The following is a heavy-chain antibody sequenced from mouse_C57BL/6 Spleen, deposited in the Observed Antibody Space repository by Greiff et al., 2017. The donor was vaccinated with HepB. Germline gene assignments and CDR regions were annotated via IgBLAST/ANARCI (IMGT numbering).Heavy chain of an antibody. CDR2: ISDGGSYT. V-gene: IGHV5-4*03. CDR3: ARYGSLYAMDY. Sequence: EVKVEESGGGLVKPGGSLKLSCAASGFTFSSYAMSWVRQTPEKRLEWVATISDGGSYTYYPDNVKGRFTISRDNAKNNLYLQMSHLKSEDTAMYYCARYGSLYAMDYWGQGTSVTVSS. D-gene: IGHD1-1*02. CDR1: GFTFSSYA. J-gene: IGHJ4*01.